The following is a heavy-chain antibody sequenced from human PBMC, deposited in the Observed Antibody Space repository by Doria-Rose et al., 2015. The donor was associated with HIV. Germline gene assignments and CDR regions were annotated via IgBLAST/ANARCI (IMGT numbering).Heavy chain of an antibody. V-gene: IGHV2-26*01. CDR3: ARIKSSRWYHKYYFDF. CDR1: GVSLSSPGVG. CDR2: IFSDDDR. J-gene: IGHJ4*02. D-gene: IGHD6-13*01. Sequence: QVQLVQSGPVLVKPTETLTLTCTVSGVSLSSPGVGVSWIRQPPGKALEWLANIFSDDDRSYKTSLKSRLTISRGTSKSQVVLTMTDMDPVDTATYYCARIKSSRWYHKYYFDFWGQGTLVIVSA.